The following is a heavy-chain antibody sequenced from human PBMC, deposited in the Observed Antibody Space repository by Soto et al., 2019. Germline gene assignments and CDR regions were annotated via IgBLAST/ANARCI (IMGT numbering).Heavy chain of an antibody. CDR1: GFTFSSYG. V-gene: IGHV3-30*03. CDR3: VRRFSLTVPEENAFDI. CDR2: ISYDGSNK. J-gene: IGHJ3*02. Sequence: GGSLRLSCAASGFTFSSYGMHWVRQAPGKGLEWVAVISYDGSNKYYADSVKGRFTISRDNAENSLFLQMNSLRAEDMAVYYCVRRFSLTVPEENAFDIWGQGTMVTVSS. D-gene: IGHD6-19*01.